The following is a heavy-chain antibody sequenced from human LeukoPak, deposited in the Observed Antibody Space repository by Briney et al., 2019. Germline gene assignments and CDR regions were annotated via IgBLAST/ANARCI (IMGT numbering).Heavy chain of an antibody. Sequence: ASVKVSCKASGYTFTDYYMHWVRQAPGQGLEWMGWINPNSGGTNYAQKFQGRVTMTRDTSISTAYMELSRLRSGDTAVYYCASDFDTAMVIGYWGQGTLVTVSS. CDR1: GYTFTDYY. J-gene: IGHJ4*02. D-gene: IGHD5-18*01. CDR3: ASDFDTAMVIGY. V-gene: IGHV1-2*02. CDR2: INPNSGGT.